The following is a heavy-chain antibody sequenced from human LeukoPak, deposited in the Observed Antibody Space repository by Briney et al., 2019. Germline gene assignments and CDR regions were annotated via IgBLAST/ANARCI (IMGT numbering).Heavy chain of an antibody. V-gene: IGHV4-31*03. CDR2: IYYSGST. D-gene: IGHD3-10*01. CDR1: GGSISSGGYY. Sequence: SETVSFTGTVSGGSISSGGYYWSWIRQHPGKGLEWIGYIYYSGSTYYNPSLKSRVTISVDTSKNQFSLKLSSVTAADTAVYYCARLYGSGSYFDYWGQGTMVTVSS. CDR3: ARLYGSGSYFDY. J-gene: IGHJ4*01.